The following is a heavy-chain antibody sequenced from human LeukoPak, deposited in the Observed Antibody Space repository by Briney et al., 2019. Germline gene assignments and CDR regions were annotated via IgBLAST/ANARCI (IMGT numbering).Heavy chain of an antibody. V-gene: IGHV3-73*01. Sequence: PGGSLRLSCAASGFTFSGSSLQWVRQASGKGLEWLGRIRGKPNSYATAYAASVKSRFTIPRDDSKNTAYLQMNSLKTEDTAVYYCTSNDFWSTYWGQGTLVTVSS. CDR1: GFTFSGSS. CDR2: IRGKPNSYAT. J-gene: IGHJ4*02. CDR3: TSNDFWSTY. D-gene: IGHD3-3*01.